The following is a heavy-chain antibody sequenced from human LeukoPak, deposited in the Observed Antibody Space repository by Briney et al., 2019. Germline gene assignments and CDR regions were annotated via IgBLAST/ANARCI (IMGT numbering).Heavy chain of an antibody. CDR2: INPNSGGT. CDR1: GYTFTGYY. Sequence: GASVKVSCKASGYTFTGYYMHWVRQAPGQGLEWMGWINPNSGGTNYAQKFQGRVTMTRDTSISTAYMELSRLRSDGTAVYYCARAPEYSSGWSSWFDPWGQGTLVTVSS. V-gene: IGHV1-2*02. CDR3: ARAPEYSSGWSSWFDP. J-gene: IGHJ5*02. D-gene: IGHD6-19*01.